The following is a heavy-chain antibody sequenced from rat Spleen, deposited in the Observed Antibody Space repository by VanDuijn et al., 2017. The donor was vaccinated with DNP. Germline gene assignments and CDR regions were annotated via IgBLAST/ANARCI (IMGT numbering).Heavy chain of an antibody. D-gene: IGHD1-12*01. V-gene: IGHV5-7*01. CDR2: ISYNGGNP. CDR3: ARHRTIMPYYYVMDA. J-gene: IGHJ4*01. Sequence: EVLLVESDGGLVQPGRSLKLSCVVSGFTFSDYYMAWVRQAPAKGLEWVATISYNGGNPYYRDSVKGRFTISSDNAQSTLFLQMDSLRSEDTATYYCARHRTIMPYYYVMDAWGQGASVTVSS. CDR1: GFTFSDYY.